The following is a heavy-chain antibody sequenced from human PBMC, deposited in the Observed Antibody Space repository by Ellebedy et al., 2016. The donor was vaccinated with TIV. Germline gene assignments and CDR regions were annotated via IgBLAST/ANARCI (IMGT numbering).Heavy chain of an antibody. CDR1: GFTFSSYG. CDR3: AKGVYSYGLYYFDY. J-gene: IGHJ4*02. CDR2: ISYDGRNK. Sequence: GESLKISCAASGFTFSSYGMHWVRQAPGKGLEWVAVISYDGRNKYYADSVKGRFTISRDNSKNTLYLQMNSLRAEDTAVYYCAKGVYSYGLYYFDYWGQGTLVTVSS. D-gene: IGHD5-18*01. V-gene: IGHV3-30*18.